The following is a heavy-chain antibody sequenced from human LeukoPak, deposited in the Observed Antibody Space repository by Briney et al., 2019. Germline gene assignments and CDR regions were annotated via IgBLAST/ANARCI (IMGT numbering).Heavy chain of an antibody. CDR2: IDSSGNT. D-gene: IGHD6-13*01. CDR1: GFAVSSNY. Sequence: PGGSLRLSCAASGFAVSSNYMSWVRQPPGKGLEWLSLIDSSGNTFYADSVKGRFTISRDYSKNTLFLQMNSLRAEDTALYYCTRDPVVASPGPFYYHYMDVWGKGTTVTVSS. V-gene: IGHV3-53*01. J-gene: IGHJ6*03. CDR3: TRDPVVASPGPFYYHYMDV.